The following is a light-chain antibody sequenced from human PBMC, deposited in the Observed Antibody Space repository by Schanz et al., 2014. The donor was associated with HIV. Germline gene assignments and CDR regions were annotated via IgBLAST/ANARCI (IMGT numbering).Light chain of an antibody. Sequence: QSVLTQPASVSGSPGQSISISCTGTSGDVGSYNYVSWYQQHPGKAPKLMIYDVSNRPSGVSNRFSGSKSGNTASLTISGLQAEDEADYYCSSYTSSSPLVIFGGGTKVTVL. CDR3: SSYTSSSPLVI. J-gene: IGLJ2*01. V-gene: IGLV2-14*03. CDR2: DVS. CDR1: SGDVGSYNY.